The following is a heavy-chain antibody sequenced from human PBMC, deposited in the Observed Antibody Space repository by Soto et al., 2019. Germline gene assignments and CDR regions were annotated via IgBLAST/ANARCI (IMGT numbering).Heavy chain of an antibody. CDR3: AKGGAIVAAGTRVYLYNAMDV. J-gene: IGHJ6*02. CDR2: INPNSGDT. Sequence: GASVKVSCKASGYTFTGYYVHWVRQAPGQGLELMGWINPNSGDTYLAQRFQGRVTMNRDTSIGTAYMELRGLTSDDTAEYYCAKGGAIVAAGTRVYLYNAMDVWGQGTKVTVYS. D-gene: IGHD1-26*01. V-gene: IGHV1-2*02. CDR1: GYTFTGYY.